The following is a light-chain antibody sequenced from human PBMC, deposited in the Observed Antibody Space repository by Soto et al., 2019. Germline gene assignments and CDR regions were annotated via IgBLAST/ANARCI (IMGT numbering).Light chain of an antibody. V-gene: IGKV1-39*02. CDR3: QVYGSSSKT. J-gene: IGKJ1*01. CDR1: QSISSY. CDR2: AAS. Sequence: DIQMTQSPSSLSASVGDRVTITCRASQSISSYLNWYQQKPGKAPKLLIYAASSLQSGVPSRFSGSGSGTDFTLTISSLQPEDFAVYFCQVYGSSSKTFGQGTRVEFK.